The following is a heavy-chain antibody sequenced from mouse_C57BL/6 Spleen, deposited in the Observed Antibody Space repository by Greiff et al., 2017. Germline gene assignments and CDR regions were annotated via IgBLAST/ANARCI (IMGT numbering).Heavy chain of an antibody. Sequence: EVKLVESGGGLVKPGGSLKLSCAASGFTFSSYAMSWVRQTPEKRLEWVATISDGGSYTYYPDNVKGRFTISRDNAKNNLYLQMSHLKSEDTAMXYCARDAGGYDGYFDYWGQGTTLTVSS. CDR2: ISDGGSYT. CDR3: ARDAGGYDGYFDY. CDR1: GFTFSSYA. V-gene: IGHV5-4*01. J-gene: IGHJ2*01. D-gene: IGHD2-3*01.